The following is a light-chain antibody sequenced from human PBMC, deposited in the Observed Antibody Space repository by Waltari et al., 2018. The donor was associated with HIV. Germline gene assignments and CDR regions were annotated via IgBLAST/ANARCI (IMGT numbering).Light chain of an antibody. CDR2: EVS. Sequence: QSALTQPASVSGSPGQSITISCTGTSSDVGGPNYVSWYQQPPGKAPKLMIYEVSNRPSGVSNRFSGSKSGNTASLTISGLQAEDEADYYCSSYTSSSTPYVFGTGTKVTVL. CDR3: SSYTSSSTPYV. J-gene: IGLJ1*01. V-gene: IGLV2-14*01. CDR1: SSDVGGPNY.